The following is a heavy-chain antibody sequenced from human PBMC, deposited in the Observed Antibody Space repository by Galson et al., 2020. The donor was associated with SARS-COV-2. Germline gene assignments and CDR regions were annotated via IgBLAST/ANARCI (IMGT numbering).Heavy chain of an antibody. CDR2: VLNSGTT. V-gene: IGHV4-39*07. Sequence: SETLSLTCTVSGGSFRSSHYNWGWHPPPPGKGLEWIGSVLNSGTTHYRPSLQSPVTISVDTSQNQFSLNLNAVTAADTAMYYCARDATSSGWYNWFDPWGQGTLVTVSS. CDR1: GGSFRSSHYN. J-gene: IGHJ5*02. CDR3: ARDATSSGWYNWFDP. D-gene: IGHD6-19*01.